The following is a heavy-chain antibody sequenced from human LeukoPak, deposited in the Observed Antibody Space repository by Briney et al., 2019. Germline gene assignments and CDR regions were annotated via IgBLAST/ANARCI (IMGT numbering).Heavy chain of an antibody. CDR1: GFTFSSYS. CDR3: AREQAQRTYYDILTGYYTAQGVFDY. J-gene: IGHJ4*02. V-gene: IGHV3-48*01. CDR2: ISSSSSTI. Sequence: GSLRLSCAASGFTFSSYSMNWVRQAPGKGLEWVSHISSSSSTIYYADSVKGRFTISRDNAKNSLYLQMNSLRAEDTAVYYCAREQAQRTYYDILTGYYTAQGVFDYWGQGTLVTVSS. D-gene: IGHD3-9*01.